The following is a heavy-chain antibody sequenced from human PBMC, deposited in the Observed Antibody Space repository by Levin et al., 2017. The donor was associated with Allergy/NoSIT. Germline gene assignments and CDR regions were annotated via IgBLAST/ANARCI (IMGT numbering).Heavy chain of an antibody. V-gene: IGHV3-15*01. CDR1: GFTFSNAW. CDR2: IKTQTDGGTI. J-gene: IGHJ4*02. D-gene: IGHD6-13*01. CDR3: TTSVGAAATQPFEY. Sequence: GESLKISCAASGFTFSNAWMSWVRQAPGKGLEWVGRIKTQTDGGTIDSAAPVKGRFTISRDDSKNTLYLQMNSLKTEDTAVYYCTTSVGAAATQPFEYWGQGTLVTVSS.